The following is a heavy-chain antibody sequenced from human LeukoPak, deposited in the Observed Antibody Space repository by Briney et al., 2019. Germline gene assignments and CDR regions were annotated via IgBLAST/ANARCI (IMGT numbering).Heavy chain of an antibody. J-gene: IGHJ4*02. Sequence: PGGSLRLSCAASGFSFNDYDMHWVRQGKGKGLDWVSYISGSSGTIHYADSVRGRFTISRDNVKKSLYLYTNNLRAEDTAVYYCVGFGAYGGLWGQGTVVTVSP. D-gene: IGHD4-23*01. CDR3: VGFGAYGGL. V-gene: IGHV3-48*01. CDR2: ISGSSGTI. CDR1: GFSFNDYD.